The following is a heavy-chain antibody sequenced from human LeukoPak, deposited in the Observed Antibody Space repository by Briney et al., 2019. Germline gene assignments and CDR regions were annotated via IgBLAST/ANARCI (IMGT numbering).Heavy chain of an antibody. J-gene: IGHJ4*02. CDR3: GRRSCSGGSCNCDY. CDR2: ISSGGSNT. D-gene: IGHD2-15*01. Sequence: GGSLRLSCAGSGFTFSIYAMAWVRQAPGKGLEWVSAISSGGSNTNYADSVKGRFTMSRDNSKNTLYPQMNSLTAEDTAVYYCGRRSCSGGSCNCDYWGQGTLVTVSS. V-gene: IGHV3-23*01. CDR1: GFTFSIYA.